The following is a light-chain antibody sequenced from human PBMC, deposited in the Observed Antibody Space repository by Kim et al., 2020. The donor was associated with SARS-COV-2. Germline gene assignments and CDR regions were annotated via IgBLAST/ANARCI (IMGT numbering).Light chain of an antibody. CDR3: QSYDSSLSGWV. CDR2: GNS. CDR1: SSNIGAGYD. J-gene: IGLJ1*01. V-gene: IGLV1-40*01. Sequence: RVTISCTASSSNIGAGYDVHWYQQLPGTAPKLLIYGNSNRPSGVPDRFSGSKSGTSASLAITGLQAEDEADYYCQSYDSSLSGWVFGTGTKVTVL.